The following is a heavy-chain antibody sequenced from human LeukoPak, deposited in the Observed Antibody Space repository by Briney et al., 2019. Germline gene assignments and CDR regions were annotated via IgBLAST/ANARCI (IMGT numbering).Heavy chain of an antibody. CDR2: ISSSSSYI. J-gene: IGHJ4*02. CDR1: GFTFSSYS. Sequence: GGSLRLSCAASGFTFSSYSMNWVRQAPGKGLEWVSSISSSSSYIYYADSVKGRFTISRDNAKNSLYLQMNSLRAEDTAVYYCARVQSYYDSSGYYLASDYWGQGTLVTVSS. D-gene: IGHD3-22*01. V-gene: IGHV3-21*01. CDR3: ARVQSYYDSSGYYLASDY.